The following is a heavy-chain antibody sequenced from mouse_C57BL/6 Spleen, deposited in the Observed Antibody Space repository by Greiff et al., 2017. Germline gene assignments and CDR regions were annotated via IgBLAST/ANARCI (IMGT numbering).Heavy chain of an antibody. CDR2: INPNNGGT. CDR1: GYTFTDYN. Sequence: VQLQQSGPELVKPGASVKIPCKASGYTFTDYNMDWVKQSHGKSLEWIGDINPNNGGTIYNQKFKGKATLTVDKSSSTAYMELRSLTSEDTAVYYCARRGYGSPYAMDYWGQGTSVTVSS. V-gene: IGHV1-18*01. D-gene: IGHD1-1*01. J-gene: IGHJ4*01. CDR3: ARRGYGSPYAMDY.